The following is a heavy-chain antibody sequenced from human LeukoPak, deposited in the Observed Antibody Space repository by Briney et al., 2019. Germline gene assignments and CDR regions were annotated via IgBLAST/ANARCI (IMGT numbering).Heavy chain of an antibody. J-gene: IGHJ4*02. CDR2: IYSGGST. CDR3: ARGPLDYGDYTFDY. V-gene: IGHV3-66*02. CDR1: GFTVSSNY. Sequence: PGGSLRLSCAASGFTVSSNYMSWVRQAPGKGLEWVSVIYSGGSTYYADSVKGRSTISRDNSKNTLYLQMNSLRAEDTAVYYCARGPLDYGDYTFDYWGQGTLVTVSS. D-gene: IGHD4-17*01.